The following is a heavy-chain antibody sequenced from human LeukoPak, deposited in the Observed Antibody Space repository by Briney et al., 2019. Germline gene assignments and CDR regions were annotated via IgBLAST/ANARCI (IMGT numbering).Heavy chain of an antibody. CDR2: IYPGDSDT. V-gene: IGHV5-51*01. CDR1: GYSFTSYW. J-gene: IGHJ5*02. Sequence: GESLKISCKGSGYSFTSYWIGWVRQMPGKGLEWMGIIYPGDSDTRYSPSFQGQVTISADKSISTAYLQWSSLTASDTAMYYCARQRGITIFGVALGGFDPWGQGTLVTVSS. CDR3: ARQRGITIFGVALGGFDP. D-gene: IGHD3-3*01.